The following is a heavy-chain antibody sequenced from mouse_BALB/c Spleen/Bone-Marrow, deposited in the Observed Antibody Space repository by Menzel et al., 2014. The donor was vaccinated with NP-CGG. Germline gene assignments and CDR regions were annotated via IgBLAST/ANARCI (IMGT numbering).Heavy chain of an antibody. CDR1: GFNIXDTY. CDR3: ARWEYYAMDY. V-gene: IGHV14-3*02. Sequence: EVMLVESGAELVKPGASVKLSCTASGFNIXDTYMHWVKQWPEQGLEWIGRIDPANGNTKYDPKFRGKATITADTSSNTAYLQLSSLTSEDTAVYYCARWEYYAMDYWGQGTSVTVSS. J-gene: IGHJ4*01. CDR2: IDPANGNT. D-gene: IGHD4-1*01.